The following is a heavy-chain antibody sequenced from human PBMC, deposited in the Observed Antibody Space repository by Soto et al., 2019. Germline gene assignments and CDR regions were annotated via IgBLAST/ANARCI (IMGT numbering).Heavy chain of an antibody. J-gene: IGHJ4*02. Sequence: SVKVSCKASGGTFSSYAISWVRQAPGQGLEWMGGIIPIFGTANYAQKFQGRVTITADKSTSTAYMELSSLRSEDTAVYYCAGPAPNHYDSSGYYDYWGQGTLVTVSS. CDR2: IIPIFGTA. V-gene: IGHV1-69*06. D-gene: IGHD3-22*01. CDR3: AGPAPNHYDSSGYYDY. CDR1: GGTFSSYA.